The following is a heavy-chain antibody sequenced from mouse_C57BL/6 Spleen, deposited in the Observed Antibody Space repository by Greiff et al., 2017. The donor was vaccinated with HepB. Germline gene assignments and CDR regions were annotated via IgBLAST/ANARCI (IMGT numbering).Heavy chain of an antibody. Sequence: EVKVVESGGGLVKPGGSLKLSCAASGFTFSSYTMSWVRQTPEKRLEWVATISGGGGNTYYPDSVKGRFTISRDNAKNTLYLQMSSLMYEDTALYYCARHSFIKNAMDYWGQGTSVTVSS. CDR1: GFTFSSYT. CDR2: ISGGGGNT. J-gene: IGHJ4*01. CDR3: ARHSFIKNAMDY. D-gene: IGHD1-1*01. V-gene: IGHV5-9*01.